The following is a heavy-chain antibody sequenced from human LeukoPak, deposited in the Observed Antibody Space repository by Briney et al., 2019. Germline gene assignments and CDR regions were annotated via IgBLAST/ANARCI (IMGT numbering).Heavy chain of an antibody. CDR1: GGSISSYY. Sequence: SETLSLTCTVSGGSISSYYWSWIRQPPGKGLEWIGYIYYSGSTNYNPSLKSRVTISVDTSKNQFSLKLSSVTAADTAVYYCARDSDSSGWYSYWGQGTLVTVSS. V-gene: IGHV4-59*12. D-gene: IGHD6-19*01. J-gene: IGHJ4*02. CDR2: IYYSGST. CDR3: ARDSDSSGWYSY.